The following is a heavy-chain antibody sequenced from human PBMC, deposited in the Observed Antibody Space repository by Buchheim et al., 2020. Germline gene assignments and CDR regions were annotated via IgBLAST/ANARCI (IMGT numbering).Heavy chain of an antibody. Sequence: QVQLQESGPGLVKPSQTLSLPCTVSGGSISSGGYYWSWIRQHPGKGLEWIGYIYYSGSTYYNPSLKSRVTISGDTSKNQFSLKLSSVTAADTAVYYCARGDMDAIFGVVIDIEFDYWGQGTL. CDR1: GGSISSGGYY. CDR3: ARGDMDAIFGVVIDIEFDY. D-gene: IGHD3-3*01. CDR2: IYYSGST. V-gene: IGHV4-31*03. J-gene: IGHJ4*02.